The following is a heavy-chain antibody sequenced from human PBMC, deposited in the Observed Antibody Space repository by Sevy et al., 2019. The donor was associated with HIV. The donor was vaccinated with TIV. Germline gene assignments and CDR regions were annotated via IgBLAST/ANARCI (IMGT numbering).Heavy chain of an antibody. CDR1: GFTFSSYA. V-gene: IGHV3-23*01. Sequence: GGSLRLSCAASGFTFSSYAMSWVRQAPGKGLEWVSAISGSGGSTYYADSVKGRFTISRDNAKNTLYLQMNSLRAEDTAVYYCAKGDVYDYVWLSYRYTDYWGQGTLVTVSS. CDR3: AKGDVYDYVWLSYRYTDY. J-gene: IGHJ4*02. CDR2: ISGSGGST. D-gene: IGHD3-16*02.